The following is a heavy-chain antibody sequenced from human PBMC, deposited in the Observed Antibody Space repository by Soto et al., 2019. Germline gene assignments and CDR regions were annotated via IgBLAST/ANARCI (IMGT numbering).Heavy chain of an antibody. J-gene: IGHJ6*02. D-gene: IGHD3-9*01. CDR3: ARGRGIYYDILTGYRGYYYYGMDV. CDR2: INHSGST. V-gene: IGHV4-34*01. Sequence: SETLSLTCAVYGGSFSGYYWSWIRQPPGKGLEWIGEINHSGSTNYNPSLKSRVTISVDTSKNQFSLKLSSVTAADTAVYYCARGRGIYYDILTGYRGYYYYGMDVWGQGTTVTVSS. CDR1: GGSFSGYY.